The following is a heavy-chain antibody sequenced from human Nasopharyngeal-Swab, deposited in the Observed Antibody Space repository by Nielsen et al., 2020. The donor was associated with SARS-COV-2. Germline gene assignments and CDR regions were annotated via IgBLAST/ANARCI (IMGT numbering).Heavy chain of an antibody. Sequence: SETLSLTCAVYGGSFSGYYWSWIRQPPGKGLEWIGYIYYSGSTNYNPSLKSRVTISVDTSKNQFSLKLSSVTAADTAVYYCASDSGYSSPDAFDIWGQGTMVTVSS. CDR3: ASDSGYSSPDAFDI. CDR2: IYYSGST. J-gene: IGHJ3*02. V-gene: IGHV4-59*01. CDR1: GGSFSGYY. D-gene: IGHD6-13*01.